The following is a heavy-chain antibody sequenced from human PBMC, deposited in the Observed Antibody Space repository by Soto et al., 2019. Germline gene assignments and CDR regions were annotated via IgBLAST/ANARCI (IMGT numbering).Heavy chain of an antibody. Sequence: SGVGCGVTLCSSRMKWVRQAPGKGLEWVASISSGSSDTWYADSVKGRFIISRDNAQNSLFLQMKTLRPEDTAMYYCARVAYWGPGTQVTVSS. CDR2: ISSGSSDT. V-gene: IGHV3-21*01. CDR1: GVTLCSSR. CDR3: ARVAY. J-gene: IGHJ4*02.